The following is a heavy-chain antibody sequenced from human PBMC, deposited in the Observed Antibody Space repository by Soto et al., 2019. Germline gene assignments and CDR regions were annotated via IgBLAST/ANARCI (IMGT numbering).Heavy chain of an antibody. J-gene: IGHJ4*02. D-gene: IGHD6-19*01. CDR3: AKDQYSSGWYDLRAPGDF. Sequence: PGGSLRLSCAASGFTFSSYAMSWVRQAPGKGLEWVSAISGSGGSTYYADSVKGRFTISRDNSKNTLYLQMNSLRAEDTAVYYCAKDQYSSGWYDLRAPGDFWGQGTLVTVSS. V-gene: IGHV3-23*01. CDR2: ISGSGGST. CDR1: GFTFSSYA.